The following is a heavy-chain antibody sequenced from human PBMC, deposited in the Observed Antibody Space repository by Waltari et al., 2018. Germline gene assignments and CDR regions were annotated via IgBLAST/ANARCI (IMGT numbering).Heavy chain of an antibody. Sequence: QAQLVQSGAEATQPGASVKVSCKASGYTFTTYPIHWVRQAPGQRLEWMGWINTGSGIKKYSQNFQGRVSMTSDTSATTVYMDLSSLTFQDTAVYYCARDGGFYYMDVWGAGTSVTVSS. D-gene: IGHD6-25*01. CDR1: GYTFTTYP. CDR3: ARDGGFYYMDV. CDR2: INTGSGIK. J-gene: IGHJ6*03. V-gene: IGHV1-3*04.